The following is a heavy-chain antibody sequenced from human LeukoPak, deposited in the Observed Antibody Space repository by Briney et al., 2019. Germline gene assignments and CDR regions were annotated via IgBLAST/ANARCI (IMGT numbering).Heavy chain of an antibody. Sequence: GGSLRLSCAASGFTFSSYDMHWVRQPTGKRLEWVSAIGTAGDTYYPGSVKGRFTISRDNAKNSLYLQMNSLRAGDTAVYYCARGFVCSSTTCRWGEAFDIWGQGTMSPSPQ. J-gene: IGHJ3*02. V-gene: IGHV3-13*01. CDR3: ARGFVCSSTTCRWGEAFDI. CDR2: IGTAGDT. CDR1: GFTFSSYD. D-gene: IGHD2-2*01.